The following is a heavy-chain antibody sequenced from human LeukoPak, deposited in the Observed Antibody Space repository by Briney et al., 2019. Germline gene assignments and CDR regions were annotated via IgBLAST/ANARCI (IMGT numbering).Heavy chain of an antibody. Sequence: GGSLRLSCAASGFTFNNYWMSWVRLAPGKGLEWVANIKKDGSEKFYVDSVKGRFTISRDNAKNSLYLQMNSLRAEDTAVYYCANHLACGSTSCPPFDDWGQETLVTVSS. V-gene: IGHV3-7*01. D-gene: IGHD2-2*01. CDR1: GFTFNNYW. CDR3: ANHLACGSTSCPPFDD. CDR2: IKKDGSEK. J-gene: IGHJ4*02.